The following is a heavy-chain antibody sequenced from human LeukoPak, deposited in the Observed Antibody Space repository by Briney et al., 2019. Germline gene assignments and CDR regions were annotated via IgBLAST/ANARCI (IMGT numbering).Heavy chain of an antibody. Sequence: PGGSLRLSCAASGFTFNRYWMSWVRQAPGKGLEWVANIKEDGSEKYYVDSVKGRFTISRDNARNSLYLQMHSLRVEDTAVYYCVIDSWELRGYWGQGTLVSVSS. V-gene: IGHV3-7*01. J-gene: IGHJ4*02. D-gene: IGHD1-7*01. CDR1: GFTFNRYW. CDR2: IKEDGSEK. CDR3: VIDSWELRGY.